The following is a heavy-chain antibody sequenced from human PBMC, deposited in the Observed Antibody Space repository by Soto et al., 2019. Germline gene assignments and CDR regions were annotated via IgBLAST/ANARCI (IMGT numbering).Heavy chain of an antibody. D-gene: IGHD6-19*01. Sequence: PGGALRLSCAASGFTFSSYSMNWVRQASGKGLEWVSYISSSSSTIYYADSVKGRFTISRDNAKNSLYLQMNSLRDEDTAVYYCARVAVAGTDAFDIWGQGTMVTVSS. J-gene: IGHJ3*02. CDR1: GFTFSSYS. V-gene: IGHV3-48*02. CDR2: ISSSSSTI. CDR3: ARVAVAGTDAFDI.